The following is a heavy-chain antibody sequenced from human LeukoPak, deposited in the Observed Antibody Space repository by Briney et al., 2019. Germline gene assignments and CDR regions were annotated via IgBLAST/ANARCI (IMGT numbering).Heavy chain of an antibody. CDR1: GFTFSSYS. CDR2: ISSSSSYI. J-gene: IGHJ3*02. Sequence: PGGSLRLPCAASGFTFSSYSMNWVRQAPGKGLEWVSSISSSSSYIYYADSVKGRFTISRDNAKNSLYLQMNSLRAEDTAVYYCARDGYYCSSTSCPAGAFDIWGQGTMVTVSS. V-gene: IGHV3-21*01. D-gene: IGHD2-2*01. CDR3: ARDGYYCSSTSCPAGAFDI.